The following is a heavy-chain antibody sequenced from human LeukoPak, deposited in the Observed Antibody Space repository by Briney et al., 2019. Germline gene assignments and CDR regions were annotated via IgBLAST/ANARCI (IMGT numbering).Heavy chain of an antibody. D-gene: IGHD3-9*01. CDR1: AFSFSNNY. Sequence: GGSLRLSCTASAFSFSNNYMSWVRQAPGKGLEWVSVIYSGGRTNYADSVRGRFSISRDNSKNTMYLQMNSLRVEDTAVYCRAKLDILTGYSPYVWGQGTTVTVSS. J-gene: IGHJ6*02. CDR3: AKLDILTGYSPYV. CDR2: IYSGGRT. V-gene: IGHV3-66*04.